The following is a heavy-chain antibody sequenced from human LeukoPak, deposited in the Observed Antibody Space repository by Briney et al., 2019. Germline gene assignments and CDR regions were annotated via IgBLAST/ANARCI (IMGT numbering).Heavy chain of an antibody. CDR2: IYHSGST. D-gene: IGHD6-13*01. CDR3: ARLSSSWYLYFDY. Sequence: PSQTLSLTCAVSGGSISSGGYSWSWIRQPPGKGLERIGYIYHSGSTYYNPSLKSRVTISVDRSKNQFSLKLSSVTAADTAVYYCARLSSSWYLYFDYWGQGTLVTVSS. J-gene: IGHJ4*02. CDR1: GGSISSGGYS. V-gene: IGHV4-30-2*01.